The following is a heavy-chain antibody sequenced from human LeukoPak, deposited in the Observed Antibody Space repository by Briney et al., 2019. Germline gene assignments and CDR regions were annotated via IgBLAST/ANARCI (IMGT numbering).Heavy chain of an antibody. D-gene: IGHD6-19*01. J-gene: IGHJ5*02. V-gene: IGHV3-30*02. CDR1: GFTFSSYG. Sequence: GGSLRLSCAAPGFTFSSYGMHWVRQAPGKGLEWVAFIRYDGSNKYYADSVKGRFTISRDNSKNTLYLQMNSLRAEDTAVYYCAKEDLSIAVAGTNWFDPWGQGTLVTVSS. CDR2: IRYDGSNK. CDR3: AKEDLSIAVAGTNWFDP.